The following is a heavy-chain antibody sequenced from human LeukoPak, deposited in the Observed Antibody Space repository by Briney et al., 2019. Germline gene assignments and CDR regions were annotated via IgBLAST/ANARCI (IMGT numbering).Heavy chain of an antibody. D-gene: IGHD5-18*01. CDR3: ARGGYSYGPLNWFDP. CDR1: GFTFSSYA. CDR2: INHSGST. V-gene: IGHV4-34*01. J-gene: IGHJ5*02. Sequence: NPGGSLRLSCAASGFTFSSYAMSWVRQPPGKGLEWIGEINHSGSTNYNPSLKSRVTISVDTSKNQFSLKLSSVTAADTAVYYCARGGYSYGPLNWFDPWGQGTLVTVSS.